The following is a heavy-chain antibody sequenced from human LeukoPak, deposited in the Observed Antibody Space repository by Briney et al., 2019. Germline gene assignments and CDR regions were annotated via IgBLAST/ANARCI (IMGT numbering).Heavy chain of an antibody. V-gene: IGHV4-34*01. CDR1: GGSFSGYF. CDR3: ARAYKASPLHNAIDS. D-gene: IGHD1-14*01. Sequence: SETRSLTCAVYGGSFSGYFWSWIRQTPGKGLEWIGETDHSGTTNYNPSLKSRVIISPDTSKSQFSLKVNSVTAADTAVYYCARAYKASPLHNAIDSWGQGTLVTVSS. J-gene: IGHJ4*02. CDR2: TDHSGTT.